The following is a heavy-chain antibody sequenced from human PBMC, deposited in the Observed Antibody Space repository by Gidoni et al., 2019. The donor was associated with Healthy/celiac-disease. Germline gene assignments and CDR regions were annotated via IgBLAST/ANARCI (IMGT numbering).Heavy chain of an antibody. CDR2: IYYSGST. D-gene: IGHD5-18*01. CDR3: ARETLSGYSYGYRAGFFDY. CDR1: GGSISSGGYY. J-gene: IGHJ4*02. Sequence: QVQLQESGPGLVKPSPTLSLTCPVSGGSISSGGYYWSWIRQHPGKGLEWIGYIYYSGSTYYNPSLKSRVTISVDTSKNQFSLKLSSVTAADTAVYYCARETLSGYSYGYRAGFFDYWGQGTLVTVSS. V-gene: IGHV4-31*03.